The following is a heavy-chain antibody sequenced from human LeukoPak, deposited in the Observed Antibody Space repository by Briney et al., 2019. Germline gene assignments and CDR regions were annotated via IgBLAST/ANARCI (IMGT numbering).Heavy chain of an antibody. CDR2: MYPNSGNT. V-gene: IGHV1-8*01. CDR3: ARRMTTIRLGYYYYYGMDV. D-gene: IGHD5-24*01. CDR1: GYTFTSYD. J-gene: IGHJ6*02. Sequence: ASVKVSCKASGYTFTSYDINWVRQATGQGFEWMGWMYPNSGNTGYAQKFQGRVTMTRNNSISTAYMELSSLRSEDTAVYYCARRMTTIRLGYYYYYGMDVWGQGTTVTVSS.